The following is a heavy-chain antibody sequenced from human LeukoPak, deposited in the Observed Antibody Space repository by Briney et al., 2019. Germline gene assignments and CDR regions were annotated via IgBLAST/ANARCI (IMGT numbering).Heavy chain of an antibody. CDR1: GGSVSSGSYY. J-gene: IGHJ4*02. CDR2: IYYSGST. CDR3: ARGSIALYYFDY. D-gene: IGHD6-6*01. Sequence: SETLSLTCTVSGGSVSSGSYYWSWIRQPPGKGLEWIGYIYYSGSTNYNPSLMSRVTISVDTSKNQFSLKLSSVTAADTAVYYCARGSIALYYFDYWGQGTLVTVSS. V-gene: IGHV4-61*01.